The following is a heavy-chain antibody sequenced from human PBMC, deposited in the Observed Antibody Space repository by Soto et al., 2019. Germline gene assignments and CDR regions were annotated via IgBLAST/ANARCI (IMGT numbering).Heavy chain of an antibody. J-gene: IGHJ5*02. D-gene: IGHD3-22*01. CDR2: IYWDDDK. V-gene: IGHV2-5*02. Sequence: TLSLTCTVSGGSISSSSYYWGWIRQPPGKALEWLALIYWDDDKRYSPSLKSRLTITKDTSKNQVVLTMTNMDPVDTATYYCAHSLIGYYYDSSGSNWFDPWGQGTLVTVSS. CDR3: AHSLIGYYYDSSGSNWFDP. CDR1: GGSISSSSYY.